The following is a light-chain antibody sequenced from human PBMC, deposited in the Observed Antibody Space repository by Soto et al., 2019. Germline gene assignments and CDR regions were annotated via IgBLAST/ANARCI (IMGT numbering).Light chain of an antibody. J-gene: IGKJ3*01. Sequence: EIVLTQSPDTLSLSPGERATLSCRASQSVSGTNLAWYQQKPGQAPRLLLYDTSVRPTGIPDRFSARGSGSDFTFAISRLVPEDVAVYYGQHYCCSAGFVGPGTKVDIK. CDR1: QSVSGTN. V-gene: IGKV3-20*01. CDR3: QHYCCSAGF. CDR2: DTS.